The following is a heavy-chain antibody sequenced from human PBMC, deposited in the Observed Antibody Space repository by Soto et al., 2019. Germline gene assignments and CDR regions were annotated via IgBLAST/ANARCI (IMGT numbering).Heavy chain of an antibody. CDR1: GYAFTTYE. CDR3: ARGRYGDY. Sequence: VHLVQSGAEVKKPGASVKVSCKGSGYAFTTYENTWVRQAPGQGLEWMGWISAHNGNTNYAQKLQGRVTVTRDTSTSTAYMELRSLRSDDSAVYYCARGRYGDYWGQGALVTVSS. CDR2: ISAHNGNT. D-gene: IGHD1-1*01. V-gene: IGHV1-18*01. J-gene: IGHJ4*02.